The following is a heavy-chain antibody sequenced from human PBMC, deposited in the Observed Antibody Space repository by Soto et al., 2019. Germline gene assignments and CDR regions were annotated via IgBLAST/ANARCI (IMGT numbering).Heavy chain of an antibody. D-gene: IGHD5-12*01. V-gene: IGHV4-30-4*01. CDR1: GASISGSQSC. CDR3: ARGAGYGLGIDY. CDR2: IMHSGPT. J-gene: IGHJ4*02. Sequence: QVHLQESGPGLVKPSQTLSLTCTVSGASISGSQSCWSWIRQSPGKGLESIAYIMHSGPTYHNPSLMSRITISIDTSKNQFSLQLSSLTAADTAVYFCARGAGYGLGIDYWGQGTLVTVTS.